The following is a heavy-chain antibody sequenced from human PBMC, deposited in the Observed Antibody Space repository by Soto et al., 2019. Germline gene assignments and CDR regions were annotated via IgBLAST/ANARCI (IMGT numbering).Heavy chain of an antibody. D-gene: IGHD2-2*01. V-gene: IGHV3-53*01. J-gene: IGHJ6*02. CDR3: GRQYQVVPADTYYYCYGMDV. CDR2: IYSGGST. Sequence: GGSLRLSCAASGFTVSSNYMSWVRQAPGKGLEWVSVIYSGGSTYYADSVKGRFTISRDNSKNTLYLQMNSLRAEDTAGHYGGRQYQVVPADTYYYCYGMDVWGHGTTVTVSS. CDR1: GFTVSSNY.